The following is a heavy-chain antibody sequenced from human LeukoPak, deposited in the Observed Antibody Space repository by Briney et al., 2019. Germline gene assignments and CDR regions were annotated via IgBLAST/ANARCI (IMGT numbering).Heavy chain of an antibody. V-gene: IGHV5-51*01. CDR3: ARRNGYNAGALDFDY. Sequence: GESLKISCKGPGYSFTSYWIGWVRQMPGKGLEWMGIISPGDSDTAYSPSFQGQVTISADKSINTAYLQWNSLKASGTAMYYCARRNGYNAGALDFDYWGQGTLVTVSS. CDR1: GYSFTSYW. CDR2: ISPGDSDT. J-gene: IGHJ4*02. D-gene: IGHD5-24*01.